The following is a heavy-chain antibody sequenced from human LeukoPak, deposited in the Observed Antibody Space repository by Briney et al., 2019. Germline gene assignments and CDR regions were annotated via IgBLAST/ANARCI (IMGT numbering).Heavy chain of an antibody. Sequence: ASVNVSCKASGYTFTVYYMHWVRQAPGQGLEWMGWTNPNSGGTNYAQKFQGRVTMTRDTSISTAYMELSRLRSDDTAVYYCARGAGRNYYGSAYNWFDPWGQGTLVTVSS. V-gene: IGHV1-2*02. CDR1: GYTFTVYY. CDR2: TNPNSGGT. J-gene: IGHJ5*02. CDR3: ARGAGRNYYGSAYNWFDP. D-gene: IGHD3-10*01.